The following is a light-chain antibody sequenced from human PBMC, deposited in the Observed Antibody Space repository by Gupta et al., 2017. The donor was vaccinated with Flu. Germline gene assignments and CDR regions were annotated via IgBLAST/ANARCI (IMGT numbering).Light chain of an antibody. V-gene: IGLV1-40*01. CDR3: QSYDNTLDSSL. CDR2: ANN. CDR1: SPNIGAGHN. Sequence: QSVSTQPPSLSGAPGQRVAISCTGSSPNIGAGHNVHWYQHLPGAAPKLPIYANNNRPSGVPDRFSGSKSGTSASLAISGLQPEDEADYYCQSYDNTLDSSLFGGGTKLTVL. J-gene: IGLJ3*02.